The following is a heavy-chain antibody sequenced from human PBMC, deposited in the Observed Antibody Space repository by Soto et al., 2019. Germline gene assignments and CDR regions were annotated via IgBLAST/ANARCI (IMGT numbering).Heavy chain of an antibody. CDR1: GYTCTSYA. J-gene: IGHJ4*02. V-gene: IGHV1-3*01. Sequence: ASVKVSCKASGYTCTSYAMHWVRQAPGQRLEWMGWINAGNGNTKYSQKFQGRVTITRDTSASTAYMELSSLRSEDTAVYYCARSIVVVTALVYWGQGTLVTVSS. D-gene: IGHD2-21*02. CDR2: INAGNGNT. CDR3: ARSIVVVTALVY.